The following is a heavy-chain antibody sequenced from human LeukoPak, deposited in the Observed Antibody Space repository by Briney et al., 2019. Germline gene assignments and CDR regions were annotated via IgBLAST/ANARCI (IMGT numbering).Heavy chain of an antibody. CDR1: GSTFSSYW. CDR3: ARVAGGSSPYYFDY. V-gene: IGHV3-74*01. CDR2: INSDGSST. J-gene: IGHJ4*02. D-gene: IGHD6-13*01. Sequence: GGSLRLSCAASGSTFSSYWMHWVRQAPGKGLVWVSRINSDGSSTSYADSVKGRFTISRDNAKNTLYLQMNSLRAEDTAVYYCARVAGGSSPYYFDYWGRGTLVTVSS.